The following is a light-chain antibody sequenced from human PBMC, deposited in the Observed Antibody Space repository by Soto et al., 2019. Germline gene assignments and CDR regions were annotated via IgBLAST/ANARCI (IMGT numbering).Light chain of an antibody. CDR3: QSYDISLSGVV. CDR2: GNR. Sequence: QSVLTQPPSVSGAPGQRVTISCTGXSSXIGAGYNVHWYQHLPGTAPKVLIYGNRHRPSGVPDRFSGSKSGTSASLAITGLQADDEADYYCQSYDISLSGVVFGGGTKLTVL. V-gene: IGLV1-40*01. J-gene: IGLJ2*01. CDR1: SSXIGAGYN.